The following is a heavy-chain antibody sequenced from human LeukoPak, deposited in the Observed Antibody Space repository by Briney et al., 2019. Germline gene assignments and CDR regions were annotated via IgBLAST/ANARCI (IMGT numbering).Heavy chain of an antibody. V-gene: IGHV3-7*05. CDR3: ARVVAAVHIDY. CDR1: GFTFSSYW. Sequence: GRSLRLSCAASGFTFSSYWMTWVRQAPGKGLEWVANIKQDGSEKYYVDSVKGRFTISRDNAKNSPHLQMNSLRAEDTAVYYCARVVAAVHIDYWGQGTLVTVSS. CDR2: IKQDGSEK. D-gene: IGHD6-13*01. J-gene: IGHJ4*02.